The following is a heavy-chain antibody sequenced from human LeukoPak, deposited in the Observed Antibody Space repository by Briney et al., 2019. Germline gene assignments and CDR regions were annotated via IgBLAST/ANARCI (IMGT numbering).Heavy chain of an antibody. CDR1: GGSLSSYY. CDR2: IYTPGSA. D-gene: IGHD6-19*01. Sequence: SETLSLTCTVSGGSLSSYYWSWIRQPAGKGLEWIGRIYTPGSANYNPSLKSRVTMSLDTSKNQFSLKLSSVTAAETAVYYCARVSSGWYDQAYNWFDPWGQGTLVTVSS. V-gene: IGHV4-4*07. J-gene: IGHJ5*02. CDR3: ARVSSGWYDQAYNWFDP.